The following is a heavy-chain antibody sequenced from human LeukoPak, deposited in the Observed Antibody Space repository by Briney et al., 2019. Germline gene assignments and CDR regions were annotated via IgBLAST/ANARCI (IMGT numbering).Heavy chain of an antibody. D-gene: IGHD6-13*01. V-gene: IGHV3-23*01. J-gene: IGHJ4*02. CDR2: ISGSGST. CDR1: GVTFSSYA. Sequence: GGSLRLSCAASGVTFSSYAMSWVRQAPGKGLEWVSAISGSGSTYYADSVKGRFTLSRDNSKNTLYLQMNSLRAEDTAVYYCLAAAGVDYWGQGTLVTVSS. CDR3: LAAAGVDY.